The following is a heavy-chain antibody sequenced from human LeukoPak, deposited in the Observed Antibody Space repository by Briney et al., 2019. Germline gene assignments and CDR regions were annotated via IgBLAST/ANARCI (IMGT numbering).Heavy chain of an antibody. CDR1: GYTFTSYG. CDR3: ARGLYRHSTFDY. Sequence: GASVKVSCKASGYTFTSYGISWVRQAPGQGLEWMGWISAYNGNTNYAQKLQGRVTMTRDTSTSTVYMELSSLGSEDTAVYYCARGLYRHSTFDYWGQGTLVTVSS. CDR2: ISAYNGNT. J-gene: IGHJ4*02. V-gene: IGHV1-18*01. D-gene: IGHD2-2*02.